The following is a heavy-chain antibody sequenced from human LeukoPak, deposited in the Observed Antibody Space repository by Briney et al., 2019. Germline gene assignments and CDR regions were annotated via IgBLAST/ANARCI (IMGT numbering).Heavy chain of an antibody. CDR1: GYTFTSYG. D-gene: IGHD2-2*01. J-gene: IGHJ6*02. V-gene: IGHV1-18*01. CDR2: ISAYNGNT. Sequence: ASVKVSCKASGYTFTSYGISWVRQAPGQGLEWMGWISAYNGNTNYAQKLQGRVTMTTDTSTSTAYVELRSLRSDDTAVYYCARVPSIVVVPAAMRPLYYYYGMDVWGQGTTVTVSS. CDR3: ARVPSIVVVPAAMRPLYYYYGMDV.